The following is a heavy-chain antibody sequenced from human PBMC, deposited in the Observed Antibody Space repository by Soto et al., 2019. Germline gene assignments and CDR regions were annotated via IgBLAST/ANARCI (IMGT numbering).Heavy chain of an antibody. CDR3: ARDKGYYGSGSISGFDP. D-gene: IGHD3-10*01. CDR1: GGSISSYY. J-gene: IGHJ5*02. V-gene: IGHV4-59*01. CDR2: IYYSGST. Sequence: QVQLQESGPGLVKPSETLSLTCTVSGGSISSYYWSWIRQPPGKGLEWIGYIYYSGSTNYNPSLKSRVTISVDTSKNQFSLKLSSVTAADTAVYYCARDKGYYGSGSISGFDPWGQGTLVTVSS.